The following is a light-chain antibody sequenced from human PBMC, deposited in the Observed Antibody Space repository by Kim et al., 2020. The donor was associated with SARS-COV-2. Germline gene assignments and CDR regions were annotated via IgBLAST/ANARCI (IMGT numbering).Light chain of an antibody. J-gene: IGKJ1*01. V-gene: IGKV3-20*01. CDR3: QQYGSSPWT. CDR2: GAS. Sequence: EIVLTQSPGTLSLSPGERATLSCRAGQSVSSSYLAWYQQKPGQAPRLLIYGASSRGTGMPDRFSGSGSGTDFTLTISRLEPEDFAVYYCQQYGSSPWTFGQGTKVDIK. CDR1: QSVSSSY.